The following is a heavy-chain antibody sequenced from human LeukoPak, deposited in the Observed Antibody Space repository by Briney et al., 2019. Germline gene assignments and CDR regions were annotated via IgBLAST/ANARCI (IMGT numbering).Heavy chain of an antibody. Sequence: ASVKVSCKASGYTFTSYGISWVRQAPGQGLEWMGWISTYNGDTNYAQKLQGRVTMTTDTSTNTAYMELRSLRSDDAAVYYCAREGLGELTLDYWGQGTLVTVSS. J-gene: IGHJ4*02. CDR3: AREGLGELTLDY. V-gene: IGHV1-18*01. CDR2: ISTYNGDT. D-gene: IGHD3-16*01. CDR1: GYTFTSYG.